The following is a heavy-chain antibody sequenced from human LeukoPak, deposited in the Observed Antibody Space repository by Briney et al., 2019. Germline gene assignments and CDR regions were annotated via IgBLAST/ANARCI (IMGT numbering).Heavy chain of an antibody. CDR2: ISSSSSYI. J-gene: IGHJ3*02. CDR1: GFTFSSYS. CDR3: AKGIAAERLEAFDI. Sequence: GGSPRLSCAASGFTFSSYSMNWVRQAPGKGLEWVSSISSSSSYIYYADSVKGRFTISRDNAKNSLYLQMNSLRAEDMALYYCAKGIAAERLEAFDIWGQGTMVTVSS. D-gene: IGHD6-6*01. V-gene: IGHV3-21*04.